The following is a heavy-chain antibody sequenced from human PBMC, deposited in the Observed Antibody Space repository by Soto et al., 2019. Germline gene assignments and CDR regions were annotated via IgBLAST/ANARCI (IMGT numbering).Heavy chain of an antibody. Sequence: HVQLQESGPGLVEPSETLSLTCTVSGGSISNYYWSWIRQPPGKGLEWIGLVHYSGSTNYNPSLKSRVTISVDTSKNQFSLTLSSVTAADTAVYYCARARGYSYGPEYWGQGTLVTVSS. J-gene: IGHJ4*02. CDR3: ARARGYSYGPEY. CDR2: VHYSGST. CDR1: GGSISNYY. V-gene: IGHV4-59*01. D-gene: IGHD5-18*01.